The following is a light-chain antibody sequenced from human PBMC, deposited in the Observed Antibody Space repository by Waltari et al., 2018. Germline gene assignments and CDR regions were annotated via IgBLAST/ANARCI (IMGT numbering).Light chain of an antibody. CDR2: GAY. Sequence: EIVMTQSPATLSVFTGERATLSCRASQSIRSNLAWYQHKPGQAPRLLIYGAYTSATGIPVRFSGSASGTEFTLTISSLQSEDFAVYWCQQYDNWLGTSGQGTKV. V-gene: IGKV3-15*01. CDR1: QSIRSN. J-gene: IGKJ1*01. CDR3: QQYDNWLGT.